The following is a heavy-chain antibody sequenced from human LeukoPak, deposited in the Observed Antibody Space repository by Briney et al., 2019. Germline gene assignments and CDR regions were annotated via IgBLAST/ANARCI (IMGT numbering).Heavy chain of an antibody. J-gene: IGHJ3*02. CDR3: ARELVVLPVWAFDI. CDR1: GFTFSSYS. D-gene: IGHD2-15*01. CDR2: ISSSSSTI. V-gene: IGHV3-48*01. Sequence: PGGSLRLSCAASGFTFSSYSMNWVRQAPGKGLEWVSYISSSSSTIYYADSVKGRFTISRDNAKNSLYLQMNSLRAEDTAVYYCARELVVLPVWAFDIWGQGTMVTVSS.